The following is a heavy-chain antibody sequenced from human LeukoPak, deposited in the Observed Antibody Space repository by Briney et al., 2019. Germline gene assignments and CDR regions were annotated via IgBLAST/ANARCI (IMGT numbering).Heavy chain of an antibody. CDR2: INPSGGST. V-gene: IGHV1-46*01. Sequence: ASVKVSCKASGYPFTSYYMHWVRQAPGQGLEWMGIINPSGGSTSYAQKFQGRVTMTRDMSTSTVYMELSSLRSEDTAVYYCARGSYPGWINGEFDFWGQGTLVIVSS. D-gene: IGHD3-16*02. CDR1: GYPFTSYY. J-gene: IGHJ4*02. CDR3: ARGSYPGWINGEFDF.